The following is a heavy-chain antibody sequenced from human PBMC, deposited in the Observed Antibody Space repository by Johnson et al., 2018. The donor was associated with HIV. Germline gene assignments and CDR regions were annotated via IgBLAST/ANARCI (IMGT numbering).Heavy chain of an antibody. CDR3: AREIGYSSSWYLGSGWYPDAFDI. V-gene: IGHV3-66*03. J-gene: IGHJ3*02. Sequence: VQLVESGGGLIQPGGSLRLSCAASGFTVSSNYMSWVRQAPGKGLEWVSVIYSGGSTYYADSVKGRFTVSSDYSENTLYLQMNSLRAEDTAVYYCAREIGYSSSWYLGSGWYPDAFDIWGQGTMVTVSS. CDR2: IYSGGST. CDR1: GFTVSSNY. D-gene: IGHD6-13*01.